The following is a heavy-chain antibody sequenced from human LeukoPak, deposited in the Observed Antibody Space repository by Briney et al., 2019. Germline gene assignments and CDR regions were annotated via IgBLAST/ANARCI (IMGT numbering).Heavy chain of an antibody. CDR3: ARAPLYYYDSSGYLY. Sequence: GRSLRLSCAASGFTFTNYGMHWVRQAPGKGLVWVSRINSDGSSTSYADSVKGRFTISRDNAKNTLYLQMNSLRAEDTAVYYCARAPLYYYDSSGYLYWGQGTLVTVSS. J-gene: IGHJ4*02. V-gene: IGHV3-74*01. CDR2: INSDGSST. CDR1: GFTFTNYG. D-gene: IGHD3-22*01.